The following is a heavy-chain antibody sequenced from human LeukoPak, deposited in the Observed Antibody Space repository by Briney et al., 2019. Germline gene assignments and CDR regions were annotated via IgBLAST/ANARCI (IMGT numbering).Heavy chain of an antibody. V-gene: IGHV3-7*03. CDR2: IKQDGSQK. D-gene: IGHD6-19*01. Sequence: PGGSLRLSCVVSGFTYSRYWMTWFRQAPGKGLEWVANIKQDGSQKNYVDSVKGRFTISRDNAKKSLYLQMNSLRGEDTAVYYCAKAPHSSGWYNWGQGTLVTVSS. J-gene: IGHJ4*02. CDR3: AKAPHSSGWYN. CDR1: GFTYSRYW.